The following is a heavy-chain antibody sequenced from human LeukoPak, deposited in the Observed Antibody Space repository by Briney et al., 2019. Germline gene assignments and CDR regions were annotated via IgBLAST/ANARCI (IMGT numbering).Heavy chain of an antibody. CDR1: GGSITSYY. Sequence: SETLSLTCTVSGGSITSYYRSWIRQSPGKGLEWIGFMYYSGTTNCNPSLKSRVTISLGMSKNQFSLKLSSVTAADTAVYYCARLPMAVTPHVDYWGQGTLVTVSS. CDR3: ARLPMAVTPHVDY. D-gene: IGHD2-21*02. CDR2: MYYSGTT. J-gene: IGHJ4*02. V-gene: IGHV4-59*01.